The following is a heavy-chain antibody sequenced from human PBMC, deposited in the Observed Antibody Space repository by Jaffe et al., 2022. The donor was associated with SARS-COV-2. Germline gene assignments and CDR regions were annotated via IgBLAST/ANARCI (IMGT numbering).Heavy chain of an antibody. CDR2: IYWNDDK. D-gene: IGHD6-19*01. CDR3: AHTIWKQWLGEYYFDY. CDR1: GFSLSTSGVG. V-gene: IGHV2-5*01. Sequence: QITLKESGPTLVKPTQTLTLTCTFSGFSLSTSGVGVGWIRQPPGKALEWLALIYWNDDKRYSPSLKSRLTITKDTSKNQVVLTMTNMDPVDTATYYCAHTIWKQWLGEYYFDYWGQGTLVTVSS. J-gene: IGHJ4*02.